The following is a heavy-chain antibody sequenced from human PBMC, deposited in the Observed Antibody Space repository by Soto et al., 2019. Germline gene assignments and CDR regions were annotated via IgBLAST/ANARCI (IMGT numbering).Heavy chain of an antibody. Sequence: QVQLVQSGAEVKKPGASVKVSCKASGYTFTSYAMDWVRQAPGQRLEWMGWINAGNGNTKYSQKFQGRVTITRDTSASTAYMELSSLRSEDTAVYYCARLIYSRWGLDVWGQGTTVTVSS. V-gene: IGHV1-3*01. D-gene: IGHD4-4*01. CDR1: GYTFTSYA. CDR2: INAGNGNT. CDR3: ARLIYSRWGLDV. J-gene: IGHJ6*02.